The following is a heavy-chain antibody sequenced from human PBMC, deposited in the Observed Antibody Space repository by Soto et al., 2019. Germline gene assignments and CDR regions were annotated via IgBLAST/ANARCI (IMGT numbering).Heavy chain of an antibody. Sequence: QVQLQESGPGLVKPSQTLSLTCTVSGGSISSGGYYWSWIRQHPGKGLEWIGYIYYSGSTYYNPSRKSRVTISVDTSKNQFSLKPSSVSAADTAVYYCAREGGIVGATAADYWGQGTLVTVSS. CDR1: GGSISSGGYY. D-gene: IGHD1-26*01. CDR2: IYYSGST. V-gene: IGHV4-31*03. J-gene: IGHJ4*02. CDR3: AREGGIVGATAADY.